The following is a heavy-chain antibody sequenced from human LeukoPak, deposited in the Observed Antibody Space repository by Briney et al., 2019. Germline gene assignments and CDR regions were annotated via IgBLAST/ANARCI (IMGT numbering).Heavy chain of an antibody. CDR2: ISAYNGNT. V-gene: IGHV1-18*01. J-gene: IGHJ4*02. D-gene: IGHD4-23*01. Sequence: ASVKVSCKASGYTFTSYGISWVRQAPGQGLEWMGWISAYNGNTNYAQKLQGRVTMTTDTSTSTAYMGLRSLRSDDTAVYYCARDEDGGNPFDYWGQGTLVTVSS. CDR3: ARDEDGGNPFDY. CDR1: GYTFTSYG.